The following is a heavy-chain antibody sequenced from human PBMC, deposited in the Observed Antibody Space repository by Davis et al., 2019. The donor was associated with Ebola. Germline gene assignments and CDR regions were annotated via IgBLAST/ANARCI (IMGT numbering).Heavy chain of an antibody. J-gene: IGHJ5*02. D-gene: IGHD6-13*01. Sequence: SCAASGFTFDDYAMHWVRQAPGKGLEWVSGISWNSGSIGYADSVKGRFTISRDNAKNSLYLQMNSLRAEDTALYYCAKDRSSSWSYNWFDPWGQGTLVTVSS. V-gene: IGHV3-9*01. CDR1: GFTFDDYA. CDR3: AKDRSSSWSYNWFDP. CDR2: ISWNSGSI.